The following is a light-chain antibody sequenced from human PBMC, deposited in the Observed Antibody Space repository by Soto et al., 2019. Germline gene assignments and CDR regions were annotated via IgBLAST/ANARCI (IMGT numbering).Light chain of an antibody. V-gene: IGKV3-20*01. CDR1: LSVSSNY. Sequence: EIVLTQSPGTLSLSPGERATLSCRASLSVSSNYLAWYQQKPGQAPRLLIYGASSRATGIPDRFSGSGSGTDFTLTISKLEPEDFAVYYCRQYGSSPLTFGGGTKVEIK. J-gene: IGKJ4*01. CDR2: GAS. CDR3: RQYGSSPLT.